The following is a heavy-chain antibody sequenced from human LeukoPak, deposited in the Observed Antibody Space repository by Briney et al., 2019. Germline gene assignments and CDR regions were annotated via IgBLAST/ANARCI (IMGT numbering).Heavy chain of an antibody. CDR2: IIPILGIA. CDR1: GYTFTSYS. CDR3: AREEVVRGVIIITPYYYYGMDV. D-gene: IGHD3-10*01. J-gene: IGHJ6*02. V-gene: IGHV1-69*04. Sequence: ASVKVSCKASGYTFTSYSINWVRQAPGQGLEWMGRIIPILGIANYAQKFQGRVTITADKSTSTAYMELSSLRSEDTAVYYCAREEVVRGVIIITPYYYYGMDVWGQGTTVTVSS.